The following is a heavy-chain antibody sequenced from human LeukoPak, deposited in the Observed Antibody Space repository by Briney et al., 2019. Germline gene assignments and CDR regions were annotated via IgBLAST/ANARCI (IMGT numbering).Heavy chain of an antibody. CDR1: GFTFSSYS. V-gene: IGHV3-66*01. Sequence: GGSLRLSCAASGFTFSSYSMNWVRQAPGRGLEWVSFIYSGGSTYYADSVRGRFIISKDNSKNTLYLQMNSLRAEDTAVYYCARDGGTSGYYYSFDYWGQGTLVTVSS. CDR3: ARDGGTSGYYYSFDY. CDR2: IYSGGST. D-gene: IGHD3-22*01. J-gene: IGHJ4*02.